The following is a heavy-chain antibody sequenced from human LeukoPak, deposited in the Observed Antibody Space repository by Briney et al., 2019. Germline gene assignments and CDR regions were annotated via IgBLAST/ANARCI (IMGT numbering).Heavy chain of an antibody. D-gene: IGHD2-15*01. Sequence: ASVKVSCKASGYTFTGYYMHWVRQAPGQGLEWMGWINPNSGGTKYAQKFQGRVTMTSDASISTAYMELSSLRSDDTAVYYCASRPDQHLLYYFDYWGQGAVVTVSS. CDR2: INPNSGGT. CDR1: GYTFTGYY. V-gene: IGHV1-2*02. J-gene: IGHJ4*02. CDR3: ASRPDQHLLYYFDY.